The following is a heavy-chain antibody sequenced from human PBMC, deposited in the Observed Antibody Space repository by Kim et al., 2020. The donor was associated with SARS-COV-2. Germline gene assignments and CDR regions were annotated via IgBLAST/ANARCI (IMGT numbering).Heavy chain of an antibody. J-gene: IGHJ4*02. CDR3: AILIAVAGTVDY. V-gene: IGHV3-23*01. Sequence: YADSVKGRFTISRDNSKNTLYLQMNSLRAEDTAVYYCAILIAVAGTVDYWGQGTLVTVSS. D-gene: IGHD6-19*01.